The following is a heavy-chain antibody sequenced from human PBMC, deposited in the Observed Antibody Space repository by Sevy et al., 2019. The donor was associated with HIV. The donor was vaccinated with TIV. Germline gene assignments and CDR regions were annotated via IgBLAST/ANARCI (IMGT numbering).Heavy chain of an antibody. J-gene: IGHJ6*02. D-gene: IGHD4-4*01. CDR1: GDSISGYY. CDR2: IYYSGRT. V-gene: IGHV4-59*01. CDR3: ARAYSNYYYAMDV. Sequence: SETLSLTCTVSGDSISGYYWSWIRQPPGKGLGWIGYIYYSGRTDYNPSLKSRVIISQDTSKNQFSLKLTSVTAADTAVYFCARAYSNYYYAMDVWGQGTTVTVSS.